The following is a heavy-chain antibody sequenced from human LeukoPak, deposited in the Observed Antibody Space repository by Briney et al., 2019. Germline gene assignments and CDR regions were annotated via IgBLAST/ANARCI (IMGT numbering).Heavy chain of an antibody. CDR2: IYTSGST. Sequence: SSQTPSLTCTVSGGSISSGSYYWSWIRQPAGKGLEWIGRIYTSGSTNYNPSLKSRVTISVDTSKNQFSLKLSSVTAADTAVYYCARGDILSWFDPWGQGTLVTVSS. V-gene: IGHV4-61*02. D-gene: IGHD3-9*01. CDR1: GGSISSGSYY. J-gene: IGHJ5*02. CDR3: ARGDILSWFDP.